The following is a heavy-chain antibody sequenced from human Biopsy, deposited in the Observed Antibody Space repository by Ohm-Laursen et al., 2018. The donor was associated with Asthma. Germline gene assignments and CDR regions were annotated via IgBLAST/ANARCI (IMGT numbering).Heavy chain of an antibody. CDR3: ARDMNRDGWYFDY. Sequence: SLRLSCAASGFSFSEFVMHWVRQAPGKGLEWVAVISYDGSTKYYADSVKGRFTISRDNSKNTLYLQMNSLRGDDTAVYHCARDMNRDGWYFDYWGQGTLVTVSS. V-gene: IGHV3-30*03. CDR1: GFSFSEFV. J-gene: IGHJ4*02. D-gene: IGHD5-24*01. CDR2: ISYDGSTK.